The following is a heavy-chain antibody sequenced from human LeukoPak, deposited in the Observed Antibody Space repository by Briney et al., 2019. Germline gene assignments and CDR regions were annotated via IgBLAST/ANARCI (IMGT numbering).Heavy chain of an antibody. CDR1: GGTFSSYA. D-gene: IGHD1-1*01. CDR3: ARGGVQLERFDY. J-gene: IGHJ4*02. CDR2: NIPIFGTA. V-gene: IGHV1-69*13. Sequence: SVKVSCKASGGTFSSYAISWVRQAPGQRLEWMGGNIPIFGTANYAQKFQGRVTITADESTGTAYMDLSSLRSEDTAVYYCARGGVQLERFDYWGQGTLVTVSS.